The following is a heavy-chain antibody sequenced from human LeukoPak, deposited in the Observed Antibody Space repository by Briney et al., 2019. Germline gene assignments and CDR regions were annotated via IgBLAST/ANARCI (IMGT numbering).Heavy chain of an antibody. J-gene: IGHJ4*02. CDR2: IYSGGST. CDR1: GFTVSSNY. Sequence: GGSLRLSCAASGFTVSSNYMSWVRQAPGKGLEWVSVIYSGGSTYYADSVKGRFTISRDNSKNTLYLQMNSLRAEDTAVYYCARHEGVDYELGYWGQGTLVTFSS. CDR3: ARHEGVDYELGY. D-gene: IGHD4/OR15-4a*01. V-gene: IGHV3-53*01.